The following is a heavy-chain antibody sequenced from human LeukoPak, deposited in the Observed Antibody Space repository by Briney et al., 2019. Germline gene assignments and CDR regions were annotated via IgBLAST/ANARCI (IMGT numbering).Heavy chain of an antibody. CDR1: GFTFSSYW. CDR3: ARDHSSWYRRRLYYFDY. J-gene: IGHJ4*02. CDR2: IRQDGSEK. V-gene: IGHV3-7*01. D-gene: IGHD6-13*01. Sequence: GGSLRLSCAASGFTFSSYWMSWVRQAPGKGLEWVANIRQDGSEKYYVDSVKGRFTISRDNAKNSLYLQMNSLRAEDTAVYYCARDHSSWYRRRLYYFDYWGQGTLVTVSS.